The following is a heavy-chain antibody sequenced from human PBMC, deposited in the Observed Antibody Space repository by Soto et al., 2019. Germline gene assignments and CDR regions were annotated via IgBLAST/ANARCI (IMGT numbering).Heavy chain of an antibody. CDR3: AKAASGPIHTTGTTGWFDP. D-gene: IGHD1-1*01. Sequence: GGSLRLSCAASGFTFSSYAMSWVRQAPGKRLEWVSAISGSGGSTYYADSVKGRFTISRDNSKNTLYLQMNSLRAEDTAVYYCAKAASGPIHTTGTTGWFDPWGQGTLVTVSS. CDR1: GFTFSSYA. J-gene: IGHJ5*02. CDR2: ISGSGGST. V-gene: IGHV3-23*01.